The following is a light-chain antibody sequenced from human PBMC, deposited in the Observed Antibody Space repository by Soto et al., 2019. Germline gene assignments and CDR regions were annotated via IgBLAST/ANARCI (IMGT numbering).Light chain of an antibody. CDR2: DAS. V-gene: IGKV3-15*01. Sequence: EIVMTQSPATLSVSPGDRATLSCRASQSVSGNVAWYQQRPDQAPRLLFYDASTRATGLPARFSGSASGTEFTLTISGLHSEDFAIYYCQQYKDWPWTFGQGPKVEIK. CDR1: QSVSGN. CDR3: QQYKDWPWT. J-gene: IGKJ1*01.